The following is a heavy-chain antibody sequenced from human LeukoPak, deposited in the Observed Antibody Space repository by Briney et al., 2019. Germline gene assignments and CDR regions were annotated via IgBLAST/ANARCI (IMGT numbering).Heavy chain of an antibody. J-gene: IGHJ4*02. Sequence: GGSLRLSCAASGFIFSSYEMNWVRQAPGKGLEWVSYISSSGSTIYYADSVKGRFTISRDNAKNSLYLQMNSLRAEDTAVYYCARVGAPYYDILTGYLGYWGQGTLVTVSS. CDR2: ISSSGSTI. D-gene: IGHD3-9*01. CDR1: GFIFSSYE. CDR3: ARVGAPYYDILTGYLGY. V-gene: IGHV3-48*03.